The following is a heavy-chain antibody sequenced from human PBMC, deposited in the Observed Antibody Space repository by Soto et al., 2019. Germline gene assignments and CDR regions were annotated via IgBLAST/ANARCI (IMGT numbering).Heavy chain of an antibody. D-gene: IGHD2-2*01. V-gene: IGHV4-4*07. CDR3: ASNRLGYCSSTSCPGDV. J-gene: IGHJ6*02. Sequence: TSETLSLTCTVSGGSISSYYWSWIRQPAGKGLEWIGRIYTSGSTNYNPSLKSRVTMSVDTSKNQFSLKLSSVTAADTAVYYCASNRLGYCSSTSCPGDVWGQGTTVTVSS. CDR2: IYTSGST. CDR1: GGSISSYY.